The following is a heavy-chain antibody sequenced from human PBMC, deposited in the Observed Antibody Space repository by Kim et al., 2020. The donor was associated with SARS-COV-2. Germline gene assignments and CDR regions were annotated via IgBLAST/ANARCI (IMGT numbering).Heavy chain of an antibody. CDR3: ARYSSGWYGFHY. V-gene: IGHV4-39*07. CDR2: IYYSGST. Sequence: SETLSLTCTVSGGSISSSSYYWGWIRQPPGKGLEWIGSIYYSGSTYYNPSLKSRVTISVDKSNNQFSLKLCSVTAADTAVYYCARYSSGWYGFHYWGQGTLVTLSS. CDR1: GGSISSSSYY. J-gene: IGHJ4*02. D-gene: IGHD6-19*01.